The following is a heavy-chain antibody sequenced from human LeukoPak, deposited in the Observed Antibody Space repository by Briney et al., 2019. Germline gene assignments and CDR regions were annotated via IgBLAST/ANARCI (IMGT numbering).Heavy chain of an antibody. J-gene: IGHJ4*02. CDR3: ARDNYGSGSYYHDY. CDR2: ISGSGHTT. V-gene: IGHV3-23*01. CDR1: GFTFNTYN. D-gene: IGHD3-10*01. Sequence: GGSLRLSCAASGFTFNTYNMNWVRQAPGTGLEWVSTISGSGHTTYYADSVKGRFTVSRDNSKNTLYLQMNSLRAEDTAVYYCARDNYGSGSYYHDYWGQGTLVTVSS.